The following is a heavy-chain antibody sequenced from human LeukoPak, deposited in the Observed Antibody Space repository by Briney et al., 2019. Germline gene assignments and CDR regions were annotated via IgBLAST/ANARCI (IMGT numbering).Heavy chain of an antibody. J-gene: IGHJ5*02. Sequence: GGTLRLPCAASGFTFSSYSMSWVRQAPEKGLEWVSGISGSGGSTYYADSVKGRFTISRDNSKNTLYLQMNSLRAEDTAVYYCARHDWFDPWGQGTLVTVSS. V-gene: IGHV3-23*01. D-gene: IGHD3-3*01. CDR2: ISGSGGST. CDR1: GFTFSSYS. CDR3: ARHDWFDP.